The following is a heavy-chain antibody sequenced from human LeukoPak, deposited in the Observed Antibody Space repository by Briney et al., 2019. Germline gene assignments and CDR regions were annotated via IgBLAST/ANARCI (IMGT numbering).Heavy chain of an antibody. CDR2: ISGNGGSI. D-gene: IGHD1-26*01. Sequence: GGSLRLSCAASGFTFSSYSLYWVRQAPGKGLECVSGISGNGGSIYYANSGKGRFTISRDNSKNTLYLQMGSQRPEDMALYYRARRKPASYSFDSWGQGTLVTVSS. CDR3: ARRKPASYSFDS. V-gene: IGHV3-64*01. J-gene: IGHJ4*02. CDR1: GFTFSSYS.